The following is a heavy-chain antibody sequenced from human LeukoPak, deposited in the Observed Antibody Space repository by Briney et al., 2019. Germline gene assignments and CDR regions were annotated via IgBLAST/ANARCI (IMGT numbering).Heavy chain of an antibody. D-gene: IGHD3-3*01. J-gene: IGHJ6*03. CDR2: ISAYNGNT. V-gene: IGHV1-18*01. Sequence: ASVKVSCKASGYTFTSYGISWVRQAPGQGLEWMGWISAYNGNTNYAQKLQGRVTMTTDTSTSTAYMELRSLRSDDTAVYYCARTTYYDFWSGYPFMDVWGKGTTVTVSS. CDR3: ARTTYYDFWSGYPFMDV. CDR1: GYTFTSYG.